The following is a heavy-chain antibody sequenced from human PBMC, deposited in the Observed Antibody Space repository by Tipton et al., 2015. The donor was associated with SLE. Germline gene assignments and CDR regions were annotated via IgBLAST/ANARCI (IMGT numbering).Heavy chain of an antibody. D-gene: IGHD3-9*01. CDR3: ARTYYDILTGRHYYYMDV. V-gene: IGHV5-51*01. Sequence: QLVQSGAEVKKPGESLKISCKGSGYSFTSYWIGWVRQMPGKGLEWMGIIYPGDSDTRYSPSFQGQVTISADKSISTAYLQWSSLKASDTAMYYCARTYYDILTGRHYYYMDVWGKGTTVTVSS. J-gene: IGHJ6*03. CDR2: IYPGDSDT. CDR1: GYSFTSYW.